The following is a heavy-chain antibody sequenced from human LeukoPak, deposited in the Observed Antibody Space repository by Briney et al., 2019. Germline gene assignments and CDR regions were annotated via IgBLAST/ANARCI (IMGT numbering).Heavy chain of an antibody. J-gene: IGHJ4*02. CDR2: ISAYNGNT. CDR3: ARLPKYSRPLDY. V-gene: IGHV1-18*01. CDR1: GYTLTSYG. Sequence: GASVKVSCKASGYTLTSYGISWVRQAPGQGLEWMGWISAYNGNTNYAQKLQGRVTMSRDTSISTAYMELSSLRSEDTAVYYCARLPKYSRPLDYWGQGTLVTVSS. D-gene: IGHD6-6*01.